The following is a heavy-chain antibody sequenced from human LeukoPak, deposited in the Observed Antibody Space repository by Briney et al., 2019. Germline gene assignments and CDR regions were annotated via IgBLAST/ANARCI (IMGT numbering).Heavy chain of an antibody. D-gene: IGHD3-10*02. CDR1: GFTFSRFS. J-gene: IGHJ4*02. CDR2: IDSTNSPI. V-gene: IGHV3-48*04. CDR3: TRQGMFGEVDY. Sequence: GRTLRLFCAASGFTFSRFSINWASNAPGRGLEWGSYIDSTNSPIHYALSVKGRFTVSRDNAKCLLYLQMNSLRAEDTAVYYCTRQGMFGEVDYWGQGIQVTVSS.